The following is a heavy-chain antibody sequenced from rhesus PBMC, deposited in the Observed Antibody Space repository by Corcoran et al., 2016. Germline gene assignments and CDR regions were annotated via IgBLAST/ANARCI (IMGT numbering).Heavy chain of an antibody. J-gene: IGHJ4*01. V-gene: IGHV4-106*01. Sequence: QVQLQESGPGLVKPSETLSLTCAVSGGSISDDYYWSWIRQPPGKGPEWIGYNYGSGGGTYYNPHLKNRFTSSIDTTTNQFCLKLSSVTTADTAVYCCARADEYRSSTYCSSPQPYFDYWGQGVLVTVSS. D-gene: IGHD2-15*01. CDR1: GGSISDDYY. CDR3: ARADEYRSSTYCSSPQPYFDY. CDR2: NYGSGGGT.